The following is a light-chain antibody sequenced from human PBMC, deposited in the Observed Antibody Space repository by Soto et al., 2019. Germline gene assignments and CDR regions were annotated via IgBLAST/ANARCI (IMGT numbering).Light chain of an antibody. CDR1: QRISSV. J-gene: IGKJ1*01. Sequence: DIQMSQSPSSLSASVGDRVTITCRASQRISSVLNWYQQKPGKATKLLSYATSNWQSGLPFSFSGGESGTHYTLTIGSLQPQHFATYYCHQSYSTPRTVGQATKV. V-gene: IGKV1-39*01. CDR2: ATS. CDR3: HQSYSTPRT.